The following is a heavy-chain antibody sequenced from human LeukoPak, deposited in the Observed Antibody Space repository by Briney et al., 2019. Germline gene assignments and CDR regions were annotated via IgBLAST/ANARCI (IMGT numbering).Heavy chain of an antibody. D-gene: IGHD1-26*01. CDR1: GFTFDDYA. CDR2: ISWNSGSI. J-gene: IGHJ4*02. CDR3: AKVRGATSCFDY. V-gene: IGHV3-9*01. Sequence: GGSLRLSCAASGFTFDDYAMHWVRQAPGKGLEWVSGISWNSGSIGYADSVKGRFTISRDNAKNSLYLQMDSLRAEDTALYYCAKVRGATSCFDYWGQGTLVTVSS.